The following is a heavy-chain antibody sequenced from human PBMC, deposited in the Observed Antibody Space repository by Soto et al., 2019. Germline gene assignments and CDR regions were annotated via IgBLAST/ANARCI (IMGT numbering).Heavy chain of an antibody. CDR1: GFSLSTSGVG. D-gene: IGHD3-22*01. V-gene: IGHV2-5*01. CDR3: AHLGYYYDSSGYYKPRQGTFDY. Sequence: SGPTLVKPTQTLTLTCTFSGFSLSTSGVGVGWIRQPPGKALEWLALIYWNDDKRYSPSLKSRLTITKDTSKNQVVLTMTNMDPVDTATYYCAHLGYYYDSSGYYKPRQGTFDYWGQGTLVTVSS. CDR2: IYWNDDK. J-gene: IGHJ4*02.